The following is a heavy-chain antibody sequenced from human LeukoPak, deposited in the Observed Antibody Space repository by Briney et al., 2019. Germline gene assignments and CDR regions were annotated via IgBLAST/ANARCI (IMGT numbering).Heavy chain of an antibody. CDR2: ISASGTSI. V-gene: IGHV3-23*01. J-gene: IGHJ4*02. CDR1: GFAFSSYA. Sequence: GGSLRLSCAASGFAFSSYAINWIRQPPGKGLEWVSGISASGTSIFYADSVKGRFTISRDNSKNTLYLQMNSLRAEDTAVYYCAKLTGTSPFGYWGRGTLVTVSS. D-gene: IGHD1-14*01. CDR3: AKLTGTSPFGY.